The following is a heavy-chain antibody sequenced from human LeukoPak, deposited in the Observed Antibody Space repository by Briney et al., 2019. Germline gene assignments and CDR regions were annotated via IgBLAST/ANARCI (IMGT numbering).Heavy chain of an antibody. CDR1: GYTFTSYD. CDR2: MNPNSGDT. CDR3: ASNGAMVRGDDAFDI. Sequence: GASVKVSCKASGYTFTSYDINWVRQATGQGLEWRGWMNPNSGDTGYAQKFQGRVTMTRNTSISTAYMELSSLRSEDTAVYYCASNGAMVRGDDAFDIWGQGTMVTVSS. D-gene: IGHD3-10*01. V-gene: IGHV1-8*01. J-gene: IGHJ3*02.